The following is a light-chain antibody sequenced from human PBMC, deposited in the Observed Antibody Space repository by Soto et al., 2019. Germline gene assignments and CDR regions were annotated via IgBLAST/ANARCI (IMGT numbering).Light chain of an antibody. CDR3: QQSKSYSRT. CDR2: GAF. CDR1: PSVTNY. Sequence: EIVLTQSPATLSLSPGERATLSCRASPSVTNYLAWYQQQPGQAPRLLIYGAFNRATGIPARFSGSGSGTDFTLTISSLQPDDFATYYCQQSKSYSRTFGQGTKVDIK. J-gene: IGKJ1*01. V-gene: IGKV3-11*01.